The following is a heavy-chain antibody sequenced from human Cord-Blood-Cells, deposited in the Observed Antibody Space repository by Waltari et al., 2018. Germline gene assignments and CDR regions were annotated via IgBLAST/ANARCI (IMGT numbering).Heavy chain of an antibody. CDR3: AVASLGALLGY. Sequence: QVQLVQSGAEGKKPGASVKVSCKAAGYTVTSYAMPWVRQAPGQRLEWMGWINAGNGNTKYSQKFQGRVTITRDTSASTAYMELSSLRSEDTAVYYCAVASLGALLGYWGQGTLVTVSS. V-gene: IGHV1-3*01. CDR2: INAGNGNT. J-gene: IGHJ4*02. CDR1: GYTVTSYA. D-gene: IGHD3-16*01.